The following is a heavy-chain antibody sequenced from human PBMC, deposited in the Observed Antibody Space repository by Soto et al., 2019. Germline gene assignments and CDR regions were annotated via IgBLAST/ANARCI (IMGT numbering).Heavy chain of an antibody. CDR3: AKPPTVTTLNDAFDI. V-gene: IGHV3-23*01. D-gene: IGHD4-17*01. J-gene: IGHJ3*02. Sequence: GGSLRLSCAASGFTFSSYAMSWVRQAPGKGLEWVSAISGSGGGTYYADSVKGRFTISRDNSKNTLYLQMNSLRAEDTAVYYCAKPPTVTTLNDAFDIWGQGTMVTVSS. CDR2: ISGSGGGT. CDR1: GFTFSSYA.